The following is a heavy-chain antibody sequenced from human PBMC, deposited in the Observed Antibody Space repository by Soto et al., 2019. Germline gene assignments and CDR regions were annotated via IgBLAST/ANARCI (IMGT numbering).Heavy chain of an antibody. J-gene: IGHJ5*02. D-gene: IGHD3-10*01. CDR2: ILPIFGTA. CDR3: AREHYGNSAWFDP. Sequence: QVQLVQSGAEVKKPGSSVKVSCKASGGTFSTSSINWVRQAPGQRPEWMGNILPIFGTADYAQKFQASVTITADKSANTASMELSSLRSEDTAVYYCAREHYGNSAWFDPWGAGTLVTVSS. V-gene: IGHV1-69*14. CDR1: GGTFSTSS.